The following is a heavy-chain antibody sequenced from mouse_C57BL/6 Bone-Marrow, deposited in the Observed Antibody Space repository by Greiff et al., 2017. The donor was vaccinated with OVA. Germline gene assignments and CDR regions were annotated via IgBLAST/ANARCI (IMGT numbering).Heavy chain of an antibody. D-gene: IGHD4-1*01. CDR3: ARPSNWEDAMDY. J-gene: IGHJ4*01. Sequence: EVMLQQSGPELVKPGASVKISCKASGYTFTDYYMNWVKQSHGKSLEWIGDINPNNGGTSYNQKFKGKATLTVDKSSSTAYMELRSLTSEDSAVYYCARPSNWEDAMDYWGQGTSVTVSS. CDR1: GYTFTDYY. V-gene: IGHV1-26*01. CDR2: INPNNGGT.